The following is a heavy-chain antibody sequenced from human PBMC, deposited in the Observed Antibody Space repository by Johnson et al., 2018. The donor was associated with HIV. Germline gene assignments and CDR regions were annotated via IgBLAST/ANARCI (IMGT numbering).Heavy chain of an antibody. V-gene: IGHV3-15*01. CDR1: GFSFTQAW. Sequence: VQLVESGGGCAKPGGSLRLSCAVSGFSFTQAWMSWVRQAPGKGLEWVGRIKSKTDGGTTDYAAPVTGRFTSSRDDSKNTLYLQMNSLETEDTAVYYCTTDWYSSSWYGALDAFDIWGQGTMVTVSS. D-gene: IGHD6-13*01. CDR2: IKSKTDGGTT. J-gene: IGHJ3*02. CDR3: TTDWYSSSWYGALDAFDI.